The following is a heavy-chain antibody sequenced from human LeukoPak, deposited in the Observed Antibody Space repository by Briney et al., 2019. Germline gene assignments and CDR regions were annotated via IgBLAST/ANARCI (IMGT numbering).Heavy chain of an antibody. J-gene: IGHJ4*02. D-gene: IGHD2-2*01. V-gene: IGHV4-59*11. CDR1: GGSISSHY. CDR2: IYYSGST. CDR3: ERDPLLGYCSSTSCYDEEGY. Sequence: PSETLSLTCTVSGGSISSHYWSWIRQPPGKGLEWIGYIYYSGSTNYNPSLKSRVTISVDTSKNQFSLKLSSVTAADTAVYYCERDPLLGYCSSTSCYDEEGYWGQGTLVTVSS.